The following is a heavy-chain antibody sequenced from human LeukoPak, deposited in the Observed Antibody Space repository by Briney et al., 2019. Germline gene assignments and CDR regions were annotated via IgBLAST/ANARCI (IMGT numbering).Heavy chain of an antibody. CDR3: ARDSSDIRSLIAH. D-gene: IGHD2-15*01. V-gene: IGHV1-46*01. CDR1: GYTFTSYY. J-gene: IGHJ1*01. CDR2: INPSGGST. Sequence: GASVKVSCKASGYTFTSYYMHWVRQAPGQGLEWMGIINPSGGSTSYAQKFQGRVTITADESASTAYMELSSLRSEDTAVYYCARDSSDIRSLIAHWGQGTLVTVSS.